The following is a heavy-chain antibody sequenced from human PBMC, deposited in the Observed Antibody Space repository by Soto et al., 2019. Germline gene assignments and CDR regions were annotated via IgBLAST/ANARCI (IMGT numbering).Heavy chain of an antibody. CDR3: ARGGGVGVAGSAAFDM. CDR1: GYPVTAYY. V-gene: IGHV1-2*02. J-gene: IGHJ3*02. Sequence: QLHLVQSGAVVKKPGASVTVSCSASGYPVTAYYMHWVRQAPGRGLEWMGGINPATGAAKYTQTFRGGVTMTGDTSTSTVFMELSGLTSGDTAAFYWARGGGVGVAGSAAFDMWGQGTLVTVSS. D-gene: IGHD3-3*01. CDR2: INPATGAA.